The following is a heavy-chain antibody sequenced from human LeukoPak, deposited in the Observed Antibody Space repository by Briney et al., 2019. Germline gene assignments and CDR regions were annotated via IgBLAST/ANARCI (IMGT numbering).Heavy chain of an antibody. Sequence: ASVTVSCKASGYTFTSYGISWVRQAPGQGLEWVGWISAYNGNTNYAQKLQGRVTMTTDTSTSTAYMELRSLRSDDTAVYYCARDAPRSGSIARFDYWGQGTLVTVSS. CDR1: GYTFTSYG. CDR2: ISAYNGNT. J-gene: IGHJ4*02. D-gene: IGHD3-3*01. CDR3: ARDAPRSGSIARFDY. V-gene: IGHV1-18*01.